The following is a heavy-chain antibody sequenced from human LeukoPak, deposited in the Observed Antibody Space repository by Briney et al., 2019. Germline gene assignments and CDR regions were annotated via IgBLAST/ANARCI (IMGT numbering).Heavy chain of an antibody. CDR2: IYHSGST. CDR1: GYSISSGYY. Sequence: PSETLSLTCTVSGYSISSGYYWGWIRQPPGKGLEWIGSIYHSGSTYYNPSLKSRVTISVDTSKNQFSLKLSSVTAADTAVYYCARGVKGEARAYYDILTGRNRHYYYYMDVWGKGTTVTISS. CDR3: ARGVKGEARAYYDILTGRNRHYYYYMDV. J-gene: IGHJ6*03. V-gene: IGHV4-38-2*02. D-gene: IGHD3-9*01.